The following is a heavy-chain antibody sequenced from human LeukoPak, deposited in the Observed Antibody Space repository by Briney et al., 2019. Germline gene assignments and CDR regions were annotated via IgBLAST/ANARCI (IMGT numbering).Heavy chain of an antibody. CDR3: AREGSGYSYGYGS. CDR2: IIPIFGTA. V-gene: IGHV1-69*05. CDR1: GGTFSSYA. D-gene: IGHD5-18*01. Sequence: SVKVSCKASGGTFSSYAISWVRQAPGQGLEWMGRIIPIFGTANYAQKFQGRVTITTDESTGTAYMELSSLRSEDTAVFYCAREGSGYSYGYGSWGQGTLVTVSS. J-gene: IGHJ4*02.